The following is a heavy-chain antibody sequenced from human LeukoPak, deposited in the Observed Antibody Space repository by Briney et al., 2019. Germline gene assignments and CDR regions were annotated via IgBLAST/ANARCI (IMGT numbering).Heavy chain of an antibody. CDR1: GYSFTTYW. CDR3: ARRGLTKDFDY. V-gene: IGHV5-51*01. Sequence: GESLKISCKGSGYSFTTYWIGWVRQMPGKGLEWMGLIYPGDSDTRYSPSFQGQVTISADRSLSTAYLQWSSPKASDTAMYYCARRGLTKDFDYWGQGTLVTVSS. CDR2: IYPGDSDT. D-gene: IGHD4/OR15-4a*01. J-gene: IGHJ4*02.